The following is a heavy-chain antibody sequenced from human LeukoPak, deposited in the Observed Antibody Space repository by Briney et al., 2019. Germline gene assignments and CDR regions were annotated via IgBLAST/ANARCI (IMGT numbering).Heavy chain of an antibody. CDR2: IYYSGST. CDR1: GGSISSSSYF. CDR3: ARESGYDSSGYYGY. V-gene: IGHV4-39*02. J-gene: IGHJ4*02. Sequence: PSETLSLTCTVSGGSISSSSYFWGWIRQPPGKGLEWIGSIYYSGSTYYNPSLKSRVTISVDTSKNQFSLKLSSVTAADTAVYYCARESGYDSSGYYGYWGQGTLVTVSS. D-gene: IGHD3-22*01.